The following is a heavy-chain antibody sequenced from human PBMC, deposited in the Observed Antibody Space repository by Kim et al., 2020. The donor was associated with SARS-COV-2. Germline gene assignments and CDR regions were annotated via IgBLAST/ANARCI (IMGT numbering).Heavy chain of an antibody. Sequence: ASVKVSCKASGYTFTSYDINWVRQATGQGLEWMGWMNPNSGNTGYAQKFQGRVTMTRNTSISTAYMELSSLRSEDTAVYYCARVRYSSGWYDYYYYGMDVWGPGTTVTVSS. J-gene: IGHJ6*02. CDR1: GYTFTSYD. D-gene: IGHD6-19*01. CDR3: ARVRYSSGWYDYYYYGMDV. V-gene: IGHV1-8*01. CDR2: MNPNSGNT.